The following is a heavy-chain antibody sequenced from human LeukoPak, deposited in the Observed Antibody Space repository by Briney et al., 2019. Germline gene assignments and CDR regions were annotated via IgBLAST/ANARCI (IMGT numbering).Heavy chain of an antibody. D-gene: IGHD3-3*01. CDR3: ARVRPDFWSGYYLERGWFDP. Sequence: SGTLSLTCAVSGDSINSGFYWGWLRQPPGKGLEWIGSIFHNENTYYNPSLQSRVTISVDMSKNHFSLRLSSVTAADTAVYYCARVRPDFWSGYYLERGWFDPWGQGTLVTVSS. CDR2: IFHNENT. J-gene: IGHJ5*02. CDR1: GDSINSGFY. V-gene: IGHV4-38-2*01.